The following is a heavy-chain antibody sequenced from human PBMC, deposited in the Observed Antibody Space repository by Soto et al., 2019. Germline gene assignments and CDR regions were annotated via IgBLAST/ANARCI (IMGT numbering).Heavy chain of an antibody. V-gene: IGHV1-69*02. J-gene: IGHJ6*03. Sequence: SVKVSCKASGGTFSSYTISWVRQAPGQGLEWMGRIIPILGIANYAQKFQGRVTITADKSTSTAYMELSSLRSEDTAVYYCATGVNDGTSSYSAYYMDVWGKGTAVTV. CDR3: ATGVNDGTSSYSAYYMDV. CDR1: GGTFSSYT. CDR2: IIPILGIA. D-gene: IGHD1-26*01.